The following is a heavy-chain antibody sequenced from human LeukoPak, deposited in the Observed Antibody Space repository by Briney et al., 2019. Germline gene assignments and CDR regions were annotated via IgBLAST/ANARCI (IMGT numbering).Heavy chain of an antibody. V-gene: IGHV4-59*01. D-gene: IGHD2-15*01. Sequence: SETLSLICTVSGGSISSYYWSWIRQPPGKGLEWIGHIYGSGSTNYNPSLKSRVTLSVDTSKNQFSLKLSSVTAADTAVYYCARGYCSGGSCWDYWGQGTLVTVSS. J-gene: IGHJ4*02. CDR3: ARGYCSGGSCWDY. CDR1: GGSISSYY. CDR2: IYGSGST.